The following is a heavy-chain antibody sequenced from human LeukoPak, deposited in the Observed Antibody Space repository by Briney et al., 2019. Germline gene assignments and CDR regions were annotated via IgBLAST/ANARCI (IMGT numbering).Heavy chain of an antibody. CDR1: GLTVNTPY. Sequence: GGSLRLSCAVSGLTVNTPYLTWVRKAPGKGLEWVSMIYSGGNTHHADSVKGRCTISRDNSKNTVYLQVSSLRAEDTAVYYCARASLNSHGYGWFFDQWGQGALVTVSS. D-gene: IGHD5-18*01. CDR3: ARASLNSHGYGWFFDQ. V-gene: IGHV3-53*01. J-gene: IGHJ4*02. CDR2: IYSGGNT.